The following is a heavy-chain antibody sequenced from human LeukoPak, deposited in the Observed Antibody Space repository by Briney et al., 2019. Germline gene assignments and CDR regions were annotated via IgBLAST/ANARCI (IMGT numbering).Heavy chain of an antibody. D-gene: IGHD1-26*01. CDR2: INHSGST. J-gene: IGHJ6*03. Sequence: SETLSLTCAVYGGSFSGYYWSWIRQPPGKGLEWIGEINHSGSTNYNPSLKSRVTISVDTSKNQFSLKLSSVIAADTAVYYCARDGSSPYIYYYYMDVWGKGTTVTISS. CDR3: ARDGSSPYIYYYYMDV. CDR1: GGSFSGYY. V-gene: IGHV4-34*01.